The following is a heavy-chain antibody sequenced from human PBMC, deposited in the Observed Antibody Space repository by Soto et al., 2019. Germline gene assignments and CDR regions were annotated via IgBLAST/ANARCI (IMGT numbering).Heavy chain of an antibody. J-gene: IGHJ6*02. CDR3: ASLSSSSWYYYGMDV. V-gene: IGHV3-21*01. D-gene: IGHD6-6*01. CDR2: ISSSSSYI. CDR1: GFTFSSYS. Sequence: GGSLRLSCAASGFTFSSYSMNWVRQAPGKGLEWVSSISSSSSYIYYADSVKGRFTISRDNAKNSLYLQMNSLRAEDTAVYYCASLSSSSWYYYGMDVWGQGTTVTAP.